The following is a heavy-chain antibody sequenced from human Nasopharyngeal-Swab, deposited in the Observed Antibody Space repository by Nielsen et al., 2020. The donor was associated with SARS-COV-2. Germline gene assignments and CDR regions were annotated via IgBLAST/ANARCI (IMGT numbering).Heavy chain of an antibody. D-gene: IGHD3-3*01. V-gene: IGHV3-69-1*01. J-gene: IGHJ6*03. CDR3: ARGARGFLGVVITTYYYYSYMDV. Sequence: WIRQPPGKGLEWVSYISSSSTIYYADSVKGRFTISRVNAKNSMYLQMNSLRAEDTAVYYCARGARGFLGVVITTYYYYSYMDVWGKGTTVTVSS. CDR2: ISSSSTI.